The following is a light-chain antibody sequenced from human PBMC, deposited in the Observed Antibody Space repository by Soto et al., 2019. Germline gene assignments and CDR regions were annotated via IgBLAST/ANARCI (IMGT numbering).Light chain of an antibody. CDR3: HHYVGSPWA. CDR2: GAS. CDR1: QSVNRF. V-gene: IGKV3-20*01. Sequence: IVLTQSPGTLSLSPGDRATLSCRASQSVNRFLAWFQQKPGQAPRLLIYGASNRATGIPDRFSGSGSETDFTLTIISLEPEDFAVYYCHHYVGSPWAFGQGTKVEIK. J-gene: IGKJ1*01.